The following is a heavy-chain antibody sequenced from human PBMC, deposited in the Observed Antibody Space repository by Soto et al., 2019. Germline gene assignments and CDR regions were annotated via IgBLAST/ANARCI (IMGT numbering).Heavy chain of an antibody. Sequence: QVQLQESGPGLVKPSGTLSLTCAVSGGSISSSNWWSWVRQPPGKGLEWIGEIYHSGSTNYNPSLKWRVTISVDKSKNQFSLKLSSVTAADTAVYYCARGALNWNWKEHYYYGMDVWGQGTTVTVSS. V-gene: IGHV4-4*02. CDR1: GGSISSSNW. CDR3: ARGALNWNWKEHYYYGMDV. D-gene: IGHD1-7*01. CDR2: IYHSGST. J-gene: IGHJ6*02.